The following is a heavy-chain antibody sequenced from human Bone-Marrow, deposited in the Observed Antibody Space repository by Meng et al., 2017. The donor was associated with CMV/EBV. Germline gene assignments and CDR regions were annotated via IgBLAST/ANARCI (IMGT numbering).Heavy chain of an antibody. CDR2: ISAYNGNT. V-gene: IGHV1-18*01. CDR1: GYTFTSYG. D-gene: IGHD3-16*01. J-gene: IGHJ4*02. Sequence: QGQLGQAGVEVKKPGASVKVSCKASGYTFTSYGISWGRQAPGQGLEWMGWISAYNGNTNYAQKLQGRVTMTTDTSTSTAYMELRSLRSDDTAVYYCARVPLRWGSFPLDWGQGTLVTVSS. CDR3: ARVPLRWGSFPLD.